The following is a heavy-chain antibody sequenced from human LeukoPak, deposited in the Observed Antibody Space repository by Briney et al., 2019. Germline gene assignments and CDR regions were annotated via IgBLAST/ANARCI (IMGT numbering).Heavy chain of an antibody. D-gene: IGHD1-14*01. CDR3: ARHWYGGAFDV. V-gene: IGHV4-39*01. J-gene: IGHJ3*01. CDR2: IDYSGTT. CDR1: GVSISRSSYY. Sequence: SETLSLTCTVSGVSISRSSYYWGWIRQPTGKGLEWIGSIDYSGTTYYDPSLRRRVTLSVDASKNQFSLKLTSVTAADTAVYYCARHWYGGAFDVWGQGSMVTVSS.